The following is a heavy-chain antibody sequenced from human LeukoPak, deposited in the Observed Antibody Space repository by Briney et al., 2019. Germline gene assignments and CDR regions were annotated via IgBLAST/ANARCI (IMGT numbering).Heavy chain of an antibody. J-gene: IGHJ4*02. D-gene: IGHD6-19*01. CDR1: GYTFTSFH. CDR2: INPSDGST. CDR3: ARDSSGWTVDY. V-gene: IGHV1-46*01. Sequence: ASVKVSCKASGYTFTSFHMHWVRQAPGKGFEWMGMINPSDGSTSSAQKLQGRVTMTRDTSTSTVYMELSSLRSEDTAVIYCARDSSGWTVDYWGQGTPVTVSA.